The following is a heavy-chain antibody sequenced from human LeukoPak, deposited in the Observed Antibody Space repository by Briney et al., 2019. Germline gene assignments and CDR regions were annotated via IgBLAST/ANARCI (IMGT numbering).Heavy chain of an antibody. CDR1: GFTFSSYA. CDR2: ISYDGSNK. D-gene: IGHD5-12*01. V-gene: IGHV3-30-3*01. J-gene: IGHJ4*02. CDR3: ARDGGYSGYDLNDY. Sequence: PGRSLRLSCAASGFTFSSYAMHWVRQAPGKGLEWVAVISYDGSNKYYADSVKGRFTISRDNSKNTLYQQMNSLRAEDTAVYYCARDGGYSGYDLNDYWGQGTLVTVSS.